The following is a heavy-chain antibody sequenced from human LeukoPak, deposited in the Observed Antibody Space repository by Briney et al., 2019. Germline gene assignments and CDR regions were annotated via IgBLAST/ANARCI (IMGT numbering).Heavy chain of an antibody. J-gene: IGHJ4*02. D-gene: IGHD6-13*01. CDR3: ARALIAAAGTLDY. CDR1: GYSISSGYY. CDR2: IYHSGST. Sequence: PSETLSLTCAVSGYSISSGYYWGWIRQPPGKGLEWIGGIYHSGSTYYSPSLKSRVTISVDTSKNQFSLKLSSVTAADTAVYYCARALIAAAGTLDYWGQGTLVTVSS. V-gene: IGHV4-38-2*01.